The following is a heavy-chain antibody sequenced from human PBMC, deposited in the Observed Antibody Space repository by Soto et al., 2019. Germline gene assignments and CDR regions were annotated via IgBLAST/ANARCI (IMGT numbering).Heavy chain of an antibody. J-gene: IGHJ4*02. CDR1: GYTFTSYA. D-gene: IGHD6-13*01. CDR3: AIWGGIASPAYDGSLAPYDY. V-gene: IGHV1-3*01. Sequence: ASVKVSCKASGYTFTSYAMHWVRQAPGQRLEWMGWINAGNGNTKYSQNFQGRFTISRDNSKNTLFLQVNSLREEDTAVYYFAIWGGIASPAYDGSLAPYDYWGQGTLVTVSS. CDR2: INAGNGNT.